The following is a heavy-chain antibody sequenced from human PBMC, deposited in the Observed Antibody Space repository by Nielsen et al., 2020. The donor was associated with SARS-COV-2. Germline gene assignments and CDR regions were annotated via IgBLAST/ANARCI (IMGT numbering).Heavy chain of an antibody. V-gene: IGHV5-10-1*01. D-gene: IGHD2-8*01. J-gene: IGHJ6*03. CDR1: GYSFTSYW. Sequence: GESLKISCKGSGYSFTSYWISWVRQMPGKGLEWMGRIDPSDSYTNYSPSFQGHVTISADKSISTAYLQWSSLKASDTAMYYCARTGMVKDVYYYYYYYMDVWGKGTTVTVSS. CDR3: ARTGMVKDVYYYYYYYMDV. CDR2: IDPSDSYT.